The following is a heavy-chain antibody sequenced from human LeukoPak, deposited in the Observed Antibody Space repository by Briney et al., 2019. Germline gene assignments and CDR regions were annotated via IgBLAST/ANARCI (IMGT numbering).Heavy chain of an antibody. V-gene: IGHV3-7*01. CDR3: ARGRIRGTYGY. J-gene: IGHJ4*02. CDR2: IKQDGSEK. CDR1: GFTFSSYW. Sequence: GGSLRLSCAASGFTFSSYWMSWVRQAPGKGLEWVANIKQDGSEKYYVDSVKGRFTISRDNAKNSLYLQMNSLRAEGTAVYYCARGRIRGTYGYWGQGTLVTVSS. D-gene: IGHD3-10*01.